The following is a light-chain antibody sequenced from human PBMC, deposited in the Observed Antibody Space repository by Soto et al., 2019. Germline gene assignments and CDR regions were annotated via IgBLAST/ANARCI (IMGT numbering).Light chain of an antibody. CDR2: DAS. V-gene: IGKV1-5*01. CDR3: QQYNSYSPYT. Sequence: DIQMTQSPSTLSASVGDRVNITCRASQSISSWLAWYQQKRGKAPKLLIYDASSLESGVPSRFSGSGSGTEFSLTISSLQPDDFATYYCQQYNSYSPYTFGQGTKLEIK. J-gene: IGKJ2*01. CDR1: QSISSW.